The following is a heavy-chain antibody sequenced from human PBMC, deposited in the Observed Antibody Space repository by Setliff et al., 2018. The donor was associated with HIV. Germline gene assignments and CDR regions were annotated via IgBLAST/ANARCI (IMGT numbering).Heavy chain of an antibody. V-gene: IGHV1-46*01. Sequence: ASVKVSCKASGYSFTSYYIHWVRQAPGQGLEWMGVINPSGVSADYAQRLQDRITMTSDTSTSTVFLDLSSLTSDDTAVYFCARVYCSIASCDNEYYFDYWGQGTLVTVTS. CDR2: INPSGVSA. D-gene: IGHD2-2*01. CDR3: ARVYCSIASCDNEYYFDY. J-gene: IGHJ4*02. CDR1: GYSFTSYY.